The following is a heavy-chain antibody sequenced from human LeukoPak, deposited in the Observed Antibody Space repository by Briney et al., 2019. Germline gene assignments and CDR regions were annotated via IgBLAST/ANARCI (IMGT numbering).Heavy chain of an antibody. D-gene: IGHD1-1*01. CDR3: ARALTTLTYEGY. V-gene: IGHV3-21*01. Sequence: GGSLRLSCAASGFTFSSYTMHWIRQAPGKGLEWVSSISGSNSYIFYADSVKGRFSVSRDNAKDSLYLQMNSLRAEDTAVYYCARALTTLTYEGYWGQGTLVTVSS. CDR2: ISGSNSYI. CDR1: GFTFSSYT. J-gene: IGHJ4*02.